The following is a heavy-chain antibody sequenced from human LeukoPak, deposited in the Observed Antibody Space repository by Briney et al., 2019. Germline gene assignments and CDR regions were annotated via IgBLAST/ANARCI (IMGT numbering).Heavy chain of an antibody. CDR3: AKDIVVVTATPYGMDV. V-gene: IGHV3-53*04. CDR2: IYSGGST. D-gene: IGHD2-21*02. Sequence: GGSLRLSCAASGFTVSSNYMSWVRQAPGKGLEWVSVIYSGGSTYYADSVKGRFTISRHNSKNTLYLQMNSLRAEDTAVYYCAKDIVVVTATPYGMDVWGQGTTVTVSS. J-gene: IGHJ6*02. CDR1: GFTVSSNY.